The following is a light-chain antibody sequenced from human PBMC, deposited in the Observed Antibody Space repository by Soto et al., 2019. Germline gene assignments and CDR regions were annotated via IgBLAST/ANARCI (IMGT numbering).Light chain of an antibody. CDR1: QSVSSTY. CDR2: GAS. CDR3: QQYGGSRWT. J-gene: IGKJ1*01. Sequence: EIVLTQSPGTLSLSPGERATLSCRASQSVSSTYLAWYQQKPGQAPRLLIYGASNRATGIPDRFSGSGSGTDFTLTINRLEPEDFAVYYCQQYGGSRWTFGQGTRVDI. V-gene: IGKV3-20*01.